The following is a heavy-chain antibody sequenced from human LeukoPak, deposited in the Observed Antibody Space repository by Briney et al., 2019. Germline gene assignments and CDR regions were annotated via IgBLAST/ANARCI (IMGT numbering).Heavy chain of an antibody. V-gene: IGHV1-2*02. CDR1: GYTFTGYY. CDR2: INPNSGGT. J-gene: IGHJ4*02. D-gene: IGHD2-15*01. Sequence: GASVKVSCKASGYTFTGYYMHWVRQAPGQGLEWMGWINPNSGGTSFAQKFQGRVTKTRDTSISTAYMELSRLRSDDTAVYYCARVGFCSGGLCPYYFDYWGQGTLVTVSS. CDR3: ARVGFCSGGLCPYYFDY.